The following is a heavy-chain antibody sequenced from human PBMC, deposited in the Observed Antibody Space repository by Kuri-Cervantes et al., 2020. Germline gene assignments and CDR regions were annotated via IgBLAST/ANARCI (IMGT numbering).Heavy chain of an antibody. V-gene: IGHV1-58*01. Sequence: SVKVSCKASGFTFTSSAVQWVRQARGQRLEWTGWIVVGSGNTNYAQKFQERVTITRDMSTSTAYMELSSLRSEDTAVYYCAAEAPNYYDSSGYNFDYWGQGTLVTVSS. D-gene: IGHD3-22*01. J-gene: IGHJ4*02. CDR3: AAEAPNYYDSSGYNFDY. CDR1: GFTFTSSA. CDR2: IVVGSGNT.